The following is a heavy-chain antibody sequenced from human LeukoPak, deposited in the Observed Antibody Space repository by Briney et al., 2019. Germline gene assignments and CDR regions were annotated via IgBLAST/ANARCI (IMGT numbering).Heavy chain of an antibody. J-gene: IGHJ5*02. CDR2: INPNSGGT. D-gene: IGHD4-17*01. Sequence: GASVKVSCKASGYTFTGYYMHWVRRAPGQGLEWMGWINPNSGGTNYAQKFQGRVTMTRDTSISTAYMELSRLRSDDTAVYYCASHTTTVTTSWFDPWGQGTLVTVSS. CDR3: ASHTTTVTTSWFDP. CDR1: GYTFTGYY. V-gene: IGHV1-2*02.